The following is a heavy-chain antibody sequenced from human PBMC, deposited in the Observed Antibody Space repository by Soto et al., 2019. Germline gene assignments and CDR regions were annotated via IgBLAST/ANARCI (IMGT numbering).Heavy chain of an antibody. V-gene: IGHV3-48*01. CDR2: ISSSSSTI. CDR3: ASRYYYGSGSYYQADV. D-gene: IGHD3-10*01. Sequence: PGGSLRLSCAASGFTFSSYSMNWVRQAPGKGLEWVSYISSSSSTIYYADSVKGRFTISRDNAKNSLYLQMNSLRAEDTAVYYCASRYYYGSGSYYQADVRGKGTTVTGSS. CDR1: GFTFSSYS. J-gene: IGHJ6*04.